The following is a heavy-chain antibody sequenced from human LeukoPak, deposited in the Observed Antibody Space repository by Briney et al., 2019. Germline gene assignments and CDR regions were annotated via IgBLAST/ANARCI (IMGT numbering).Heavy chain of an antibody. CDR2: IIPILGIA. J-gene: IGHJ5*02. CDR3: AKDSSSWYNWFDP. V-gene: IGHV1-69*04. CDR1: GGTFSSYA. D-gene: IGHD6-13*01. Sequence: SVKVSCKASGGTFSSYAISWVRQAPGQGLEWMGRIIPILGIANYAQKFQGRVTITADKSTSTAYMELSSLRSEDTAVYYCAKDSSSWYNWFDPWGQGTLVTVSS.